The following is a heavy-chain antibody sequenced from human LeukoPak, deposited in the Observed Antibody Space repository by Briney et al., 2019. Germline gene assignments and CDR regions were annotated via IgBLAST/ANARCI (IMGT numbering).Heavy chain of an antibody. D-gene: IGHD2-21*01. V-gene: IGHV3-21*01. J-gene: IGHJ4*02. Sequence: GGSLRLSCAASGFTLSSHTMTWVRQAPGKGLEWGSSVSSSSRYIYYADSVKGRFTISRDNAKNSLYLQMNSLRAEDTAVYYCARDNGGGDFDYWGQGTLVTVSS. CDR1: GFTLSSHT. CDR3: ARDNGGGDFDY. CDR2: VSSSSRYI.